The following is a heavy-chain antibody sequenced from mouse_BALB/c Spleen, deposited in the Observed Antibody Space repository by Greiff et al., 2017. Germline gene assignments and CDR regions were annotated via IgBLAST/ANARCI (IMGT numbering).Heavy chain of an antibody. J-gene: IGHJ1*01. V-gene: IGHV14-3*02. CDR1: GFNIKDTY. D-gene: IGHD1-1*01. CDR3: ARSGATTVVEGYFDV. CDR2: IDPANGNT. Sequence: EVQLQQSGAELVKPGASVKLSCTASGFNIKDTYMHWVKQRPEQGLEWIGRIDPANGNTKYDPKFQGKATITADTSSNTAYLQLSSLTSEDTAVYYCARSGATTVVEGYFDVWGAGTTVTVSS.